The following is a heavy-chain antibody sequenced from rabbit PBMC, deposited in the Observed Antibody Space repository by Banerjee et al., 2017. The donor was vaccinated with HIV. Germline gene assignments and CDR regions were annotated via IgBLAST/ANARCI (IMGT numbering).Heavy chain of an antibody. D-gene: IGHD4-1*01. CDR2: INTSSGNT. J-gene: IGHJ4*01. Sequence: QEQLEESGGDLVKPEGSLTLSCKASGFSLSSYWMCWVRQAPGKGLEWIACINTSSGNTVYATWAKGRFTISRTSSTTVALQMTSLTAADTATYFCARDLAGVIGWNFNLWGQGTLVTVS. CDR1: GFSLSSYW. CDR3: ARDLAGVIGWNFNL. V-gene: IGHV1S45*01.